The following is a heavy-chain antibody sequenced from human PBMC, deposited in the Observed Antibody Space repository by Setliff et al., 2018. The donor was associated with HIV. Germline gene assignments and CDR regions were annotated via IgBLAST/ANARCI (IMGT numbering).Heavy chain of an antibody. CDR3: ARRIDNSGSFPDKNWFDT. J-gene: IGHJ5*02. CDR1: GGSISSYC. Sequence: SETLSLPCTVSGGSISSYCWNWIRQSPGRGLEWIGFIFSSGSTKYNPSLQSRVTMSIDTSKNQFSLKLTSVTAADTAVYYCARRIDNSGSFPDKNWFDTWGQGSLVTVSS. D-gene: IGHD3-10*01. V-gene: IGHV4-4*09. CDR2: IFSSGST.